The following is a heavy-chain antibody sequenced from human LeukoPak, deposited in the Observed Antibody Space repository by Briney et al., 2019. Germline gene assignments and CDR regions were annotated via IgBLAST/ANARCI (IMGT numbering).Heavy chain of an antibody. CDR2: ISYDGSNK. CDR1: GFTFSSYG. V-gene: IGHV3-30*03. Sequence: GGSLRLSCAASGFTFSSYGMHWVRQAPGKGLEWVAVISYDGSNKYYADSVKGRFTISRDNSKNTLYLQMNSLRAEDTAVYYCARENIAVAGTRDDAFDIWGQGTMVTVSS. D-gene: IGHD6-19*01. CDR3: ARENIAVAGTRDDAFDI. J-gene: IGHJ3*02.